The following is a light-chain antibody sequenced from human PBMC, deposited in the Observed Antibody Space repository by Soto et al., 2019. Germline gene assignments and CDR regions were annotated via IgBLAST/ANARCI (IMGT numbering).Light chain of an antibody. CDR2: CAS. CDR3: QQYNNWPSWT. Sequence: EIVMTQSPATLSVSPGERATLSCRASQSVSSNLAWYQQKPGQSPRLLIDCASTRATGIPARFSGSGSGTEFTLTISSLQSEDFAGYYCQQYNNWPSWTFGQGTKVEIK. V-gene: IGKV3-15*01. J-gene: IGKJ1*01. CDR1: QSVSSN.